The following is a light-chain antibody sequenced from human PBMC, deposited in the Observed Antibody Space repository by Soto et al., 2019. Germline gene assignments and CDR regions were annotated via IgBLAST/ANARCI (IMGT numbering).Light chain of an antibody. Sequence: QSALTQPASVSGSPGQSITISCTGTSSDVGGYNYVSWYHQHPVKAPKLMIYEVSNRPSGVSNRFSGSKSGNTASLTISGLQAEDEADYYCSSYTSSSTRVFGTGTKLTV. J-gene: IGLJ1*01. CDR2: EVS. V-gene: IGLV2-14*01. CDR3: SSYTSSSTRV. CDR1: SSDVGGYNY.